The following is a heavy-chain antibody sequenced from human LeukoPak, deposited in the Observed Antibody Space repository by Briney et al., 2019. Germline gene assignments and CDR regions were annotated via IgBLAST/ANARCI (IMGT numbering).Heavy chain of an antibody. J-gene: IGHJ5*02. CDR1: GFTFNSYG. V-gene: IGHV3-33*01. Sequence: GGSLRLSCAASGFTFNSYGMHWVRQAPGKGLEWGAVIWYDGSNKYYADSVKGRFTNSRDNSENTLYLQMNSLRAEDTAVYYCARDQSGRYDFDHGGQGTLVTVS. CDR2: IWYDGSNK. CDR3: ARDQSGRYDFDH. D-gene: IGHD1-26*01.